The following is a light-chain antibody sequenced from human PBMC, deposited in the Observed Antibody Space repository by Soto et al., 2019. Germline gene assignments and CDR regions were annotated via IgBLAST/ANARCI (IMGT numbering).Light chain of an antibody. CDR2: DAS. CDR1: QSVNSY. CDR3: QQRSNWPLT. V-gene: IGKV3-11*01. Sequence: IVFTQTTATLSLSPGERATRSCMASQSVNSYLAWYQQNPGQAPRLLIHDASNRATGIPARFSGSGSGTDFTLTISSLEPEDFAVYYCQQRSNWPLTFAGGTMV. J-gene: IGKJ4*01.